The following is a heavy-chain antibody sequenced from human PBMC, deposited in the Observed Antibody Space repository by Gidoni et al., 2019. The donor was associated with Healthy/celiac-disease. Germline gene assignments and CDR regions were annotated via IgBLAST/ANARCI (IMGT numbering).Heavy chain of an antibody. V-gene: IGHV3-9*01. J-gene: IGHJ3*02. Sequence: EVQLVESGGGLVQPGRSLRLPCAASGFPFDDYAMHWVRQAPGKGLEWVSGISWNSGSIGYADSVKGRFTISRDNAKNSLYLQMNSLRAEDTALYYCAKELRPVAGTFSAAFDIWGQGTMVTVSS. CDR2: ISWNSGSI. CDR3: AKELRPVAGTFSAAFDI. D-gene: IGHD6-19*01. CDR1: GFPFDDYA.